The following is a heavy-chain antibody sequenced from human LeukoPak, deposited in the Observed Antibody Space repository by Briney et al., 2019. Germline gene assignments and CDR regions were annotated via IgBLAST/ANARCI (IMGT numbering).Heavy chain of an antibody. J-gene: IGHJ6*03. V-gene: IGHV1-69*05. CDR1: GGTFSSYA. CDR3: ARITRRRELMTAMNYYYYYYMDV. CDR2: IIPIFGTA. D-gene: IGHD2-21*02. Sequence: GASVKVSCKASGGTFSSYAISWVRQAPGQGLEWMGGIIPIFGTANYAQKFQGRVTITTDESTSTAYMELSSLRSEDTAVYYCARITRRRELMTAMNYYYYYYMDVWGKGTTVTVSS.